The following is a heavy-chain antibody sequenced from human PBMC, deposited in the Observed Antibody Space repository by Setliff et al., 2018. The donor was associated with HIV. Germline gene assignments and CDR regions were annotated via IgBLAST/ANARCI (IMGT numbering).Heavy chain of an antibody. Sequence: PRESLKISCKGSGYSFSSYWIGWVRQMPGKGLEFMGLLYPADSNIRYSPSFQGQVTISVDKSTNTAFLQWTSLRASDTAMYYCTRLWHENWGGVDYWGQGTLVTVS. V-gene: IGHV5-51*01. CDR3: TRLWHENWGGVDY. CDR1: GYSFSSYW. CDR2: LYPADSNI. J-gene: IGHJ4*02. D-gene: IGHD3-16*01.